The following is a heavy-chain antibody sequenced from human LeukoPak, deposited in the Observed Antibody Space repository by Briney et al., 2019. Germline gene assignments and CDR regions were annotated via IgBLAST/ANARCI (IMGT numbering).Heavy chain of an antibody. J-gene: IGHJ5*02. CDR2: IYYSGST. CDR1: GGSISSSSYY. V-gene: IGHV4-39*07. CDR3: ASGSSGWYNWFDP. D-gene: IGHD6-19*01. Sequence: SETLSLTCTVSGGSISSSSYYWGWIRQPPGKGLEWIGSIYYSGSTYYNPSLKSRVTISVDTSKNQFSLKLSSVTAADTAVYYCASGSSGWYNWFDPWGQGTLVTVSS.